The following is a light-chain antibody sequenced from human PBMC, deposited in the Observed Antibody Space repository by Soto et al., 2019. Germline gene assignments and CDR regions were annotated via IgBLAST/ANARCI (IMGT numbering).Light chain of an antibody. CDR2: TAS. CDR1: QSISRY. J-gene: IGKJ2*01. V-gene: IGKV1-39*01. Sequence: DIQMTQSPSSLSASVGDRVTIMCRASQSISRYLNWYQQKPGKAPKFLIYTASSLESGVPSRFSCSGSGTDFNLNISSLQPEDFATYYCQRRYTSPYTFGQGTKLQIK. CDR3: QRRYTSPYT.